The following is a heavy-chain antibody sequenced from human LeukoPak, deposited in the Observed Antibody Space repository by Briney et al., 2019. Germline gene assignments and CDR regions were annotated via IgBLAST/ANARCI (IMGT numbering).Heavy chain of an antibody. J-gene: IGHJ6*02. V-gene: IGHV3-53*01. CDR3: ARDARARRYYYYGMDV. CDR1: GFIVSSCY. CDR2: IYSGGST. Sequence: GGSLRLSCAASGFIVSSCYMYWVRQAPGKGLEWVSVIYSGGSTYYADSVKGRFTISRDNSKNTLYLQMNSLRAEDTAVYYCARDARARRYYYYGMDVWGQGTTVTVSS.